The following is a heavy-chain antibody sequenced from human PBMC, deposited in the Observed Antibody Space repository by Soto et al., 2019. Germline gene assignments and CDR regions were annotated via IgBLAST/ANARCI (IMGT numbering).Heavy chain of an antibody. CDR1: GFTFSSYA. V-gene: IGHV3-23*01. CDR3: AIPPYCGGDCPAEYFQH. CDR2: ISGSGGST. J-gene: IGHJ1*01. Sequence: GGSLRLSCAASGFTFSSYAMSWVRQAPGKGLEWVSAISGSGGSTYYADSVKGRFTISRDNSKNTLYLQMNSLRAEDTAVYYCAIPPYCGGDCPAEYFQHWGQGTLVTVSS. D-gene: IGHD2-21*02.